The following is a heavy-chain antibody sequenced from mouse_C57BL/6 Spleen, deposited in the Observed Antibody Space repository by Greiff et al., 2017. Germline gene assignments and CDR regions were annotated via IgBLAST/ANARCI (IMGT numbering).Heavy chain of an antibody. CDR2: IYPGSGST. V-gene: IGHV1-55*01. CDR1: GYTFTSYW. J-gene: IGHJ2*01. CDR3: ARYCDDEEGY. D-gene: IGHD2-12*01. Sequence: QVQLKQPGAELVKPGASVKMSCKASGYTFTSYWITWVKQRPGRGLEWIGVIYPGSGSTNYNEKFKSKATLTVDTSSSTAYMQLSSLTAEDSAVYYCARYCDDEEGYWGQGTTLTVSS.